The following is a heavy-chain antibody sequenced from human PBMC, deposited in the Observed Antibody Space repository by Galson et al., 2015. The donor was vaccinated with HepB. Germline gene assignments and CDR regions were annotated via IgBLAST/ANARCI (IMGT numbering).Heavy chain of an antibody. Sequence: SVKVSCKASGGTFSSYAISWARQAPGQGLEWMGRINPNSGGTNYAQKFQGRVTMTRDTSISTAYMELSRLRSDDTVVYYCARARAVAGTSYFDYWGQGTLVTVSS. CDR1: GGTFSSYA. J-gene: IGHJ4*02. CDR2: INPNSGGT. CDR3: ARARAVAGTSYFDY. V-gene: IGHV1-2*05. D-gene: IGHD6-19*01.